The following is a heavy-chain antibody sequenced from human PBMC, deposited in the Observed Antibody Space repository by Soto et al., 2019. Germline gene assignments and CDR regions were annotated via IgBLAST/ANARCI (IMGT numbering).Heavy chain of an antibody. CDR2: IYYSGST. CDR1: GGSLSSYY. J-gene: IGHJ4*02. CDR3: LGCRRPLGPIDY. D-gene: IGHD6-6*01. V-gene: IGHV4-59*01. Sequence: SETLSLTCTVSGGSLSSYYWTWIRQPPGKGLEWIGYIYYSGSTNYNPSLKSRVTMSVDTSKNQFSLKLSSVTAADTAVYYCLGCRRPLGPIDYWGQGTLVTVSS.